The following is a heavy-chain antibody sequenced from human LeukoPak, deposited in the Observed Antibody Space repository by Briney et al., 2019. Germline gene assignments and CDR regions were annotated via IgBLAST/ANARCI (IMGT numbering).Heavy chain of an antibody. D-gene: IGHD4-11*01. Sequence: SETLSLTCTVSGGSISTYYWSWLRQPPGKGLEWIGFFHYSGSSTYNPSLKTRVTISADTSKNQFSLRLSSVTAADTAVYYCARHSTLGGYSNPRHWFDPWGQGTLVTVSS. J-gene: IGHJ5*02. CDR2: FHYSGSS. V-gene: IGHV4-59*08. CDR3: ARHSTLGGYSNPRHWFDP. CDR1: GGSISTYY.